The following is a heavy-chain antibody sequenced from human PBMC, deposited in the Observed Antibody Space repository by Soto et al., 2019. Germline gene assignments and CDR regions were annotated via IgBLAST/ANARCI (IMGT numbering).Heavy chain of an antibody. Sequence: GDSVKVSCKASGYTFTAYYINWVRQAPGQGLEWMGWINPKSGGTNYAPKFQGRVAMTRDTSITTAYMELTRLRSDDTAVYFCAVALKGYLGTTTCYGLDLSGQGTTVTVSS. V-gene: IGHV1-2*02. CDR1: GYTFTAYY. CDR2: INPKSGGT. CDR3: AVALKGYLGTTTCYGLDL. J-gene: IGHJ6*02. D-gene: IGHD2-2*01.